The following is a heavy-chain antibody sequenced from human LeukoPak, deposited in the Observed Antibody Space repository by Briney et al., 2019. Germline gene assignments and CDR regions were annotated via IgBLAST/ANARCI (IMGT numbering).Heavy chain of an antibody. V-gene: IGHV3-23*01. J-gene: IGHJ4*02. Sequence: GGSLRLSCAASGFTFRDFGMNWVRQTPEKGLEWISHINGGGDSTHYADSVKGRFTISRDNSQNTLYVQMNSLRAEDSALYYCVKGPYYKSPALDSWGQGTLVTVSS. CDR2: INGGGDST. CDR3: VKGPYYKSPALDS. CDR1: GFTFRDFG. D-gene: IGHD3-10*01.